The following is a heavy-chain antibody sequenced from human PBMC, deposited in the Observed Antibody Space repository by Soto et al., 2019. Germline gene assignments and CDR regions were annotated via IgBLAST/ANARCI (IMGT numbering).Heavy chain of an antibody. J-gene: IGHJ6*02. CDR1: GYSFTSYW. CDR3: ARTSMQSRGYSYGHGGMDV. Sequence: GESLKISCKGSGYSFTSYWIGWVRQMPGKGLEWMGIIYPGDSETRYSPSFQGHVTISADKSISTAYLQWSSLKASDTAMYYCARTSMQSRGYSYGHGGMDVWGQGTTVTVSS. V-gene: IGHV5-51*01. D-gene: IGHD5-18*01. CDR2: IYPGDSET.